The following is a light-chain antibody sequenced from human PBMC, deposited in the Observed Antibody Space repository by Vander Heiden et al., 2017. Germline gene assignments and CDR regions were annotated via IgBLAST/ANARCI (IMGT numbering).Light chain of an antibody. CDR2: AAS. CDR1: QGISSY. CDR3: QQYYRDPPWT. Sequence: AIRMTQSPSSLSASTGDRVTITCRASQGISSYLAWYQQKPGKAPKLLIYAASTLQSGVPSRFRGSGSGTDFTRTISCLQSEDFATYYCQQYYRDPPWTFGQGTKVEIK. J-gene: IGKJ1*01. V-gene: IGKV1-8*01.